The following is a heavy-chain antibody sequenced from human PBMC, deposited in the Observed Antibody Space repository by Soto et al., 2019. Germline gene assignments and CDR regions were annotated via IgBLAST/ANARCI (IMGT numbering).Heavy chain of an antibody. D-gene: IGHD1-26*01. V-gene: IGHV1-3*01. Sequence: QVQLVQSGAEVKKPGASVKVSCKASGYTFTSYAMHWVRQAPGQRLEWMGWINAGNGNTKYSQKFQGRVTITRDTAASTAYMELSSLRSEDTAVDYCARDKSGSYTFPGANWGQGTLVTVSS. CDR3: ARDKSGSYTFPGAN. CDR1: GYTFTSYA. J-gene: IGHJ4*02. CDR2: INAGNGNT.